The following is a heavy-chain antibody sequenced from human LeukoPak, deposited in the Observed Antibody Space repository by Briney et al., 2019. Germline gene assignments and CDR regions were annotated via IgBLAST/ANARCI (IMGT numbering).Heavy chain of an antibody. CDR1: GFTFSSYS. CDR3: ARESRRISDAFDI. V-gene: IGHV3-21*01. J-gene: IGHJ3*02. D-gene: IGHD2/OR15-2a*01. Sequence: GGSLRLSCAASGFTFSSYSMNWVRQAPGKGLEWVSSISSSNSYIYYADSVKGRFTISRDNAKNSLYLQMNSLRAEDTAVYYCARESRRISDAFDIWGQGTMVTVSS. CDR2: ISSSNSYI.